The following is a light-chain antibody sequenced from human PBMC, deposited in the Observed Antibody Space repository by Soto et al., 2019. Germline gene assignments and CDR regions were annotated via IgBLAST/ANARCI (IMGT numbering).Light chain of an antibody. CDR3: HQYGSSPYT. CDR2: GAS. Sequence: EIVLTQSPGALSLSPGERATLSCRASQSVAANFLAWYKQKPGLAPRLLIYGASSRATGIPDRFTGSGSGTDFTLTISRLEPEDSAVFYCHQYGSSPYTFGQVTKLQIK. CDR1: QSVAANF. J-gene: IGKJ2*01. V-gene: IGKV3-20*01.